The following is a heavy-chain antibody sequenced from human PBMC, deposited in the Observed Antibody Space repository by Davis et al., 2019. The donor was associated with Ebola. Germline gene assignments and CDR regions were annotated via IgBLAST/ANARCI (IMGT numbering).Heavy chain of an antibody. V-gene: IGHV4-34*01. Sequence: MPSETLSLTCAVYGGSFSGYYWSWIRQPPGKGLEWIGEINHSGSTNYNPSLKSRVTILVDTSKNQFSLKVNSVTAADTAVYYCARRSGKFDPWGQGTLVTVSS. CDR1: GGSFSGYY. D-gene: IGHD3-10*01. CDR3: ARRSGKFDP. J-gene: IGHJ5*02. CDR2: INHSGST.